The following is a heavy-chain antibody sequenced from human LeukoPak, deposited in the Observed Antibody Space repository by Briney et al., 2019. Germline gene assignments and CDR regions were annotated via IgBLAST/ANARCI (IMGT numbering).Heavy chain of an antibody. V-gene: IGHV4-59*01. CDR1: GGSISSYY. CDR3: ARVDDFWSGYLFDY. D-gene: IGHD3-3*01. J-gene: IGHJ4*02. Sequence: SETLSLTCTVSGGSISSYYWSWIRQPPGKGLEWMGYIYYSGSTNYNPSLKSRVTISVDTSKNQFSLKLSSVTAADTAVYYCARVDDFWSGYLFDYWGQGTLVTVSS. CDR2: IYYSGST.